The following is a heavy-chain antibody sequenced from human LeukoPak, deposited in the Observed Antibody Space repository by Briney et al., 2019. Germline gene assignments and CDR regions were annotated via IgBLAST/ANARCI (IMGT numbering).Heavy chain of an antibody. CDR3: ARVRYNSGYIFDY. J-gene: IGHJ4*02. Sequence: GGSLRLSCAASGFTFSTYIMNWVRQAPGKGLEWVSYINSGSSTIYYADSVKGRFTISRDNAKNSLYLQMNSLRAEDTAVYYCARVRYNSGYIFDYWGQGALVTVSS. CDR1: GFTFSTYI. V-gene: IGHV3-48*01. D-gene: IGHD5-18*01. CDR2: INSGSSTI.